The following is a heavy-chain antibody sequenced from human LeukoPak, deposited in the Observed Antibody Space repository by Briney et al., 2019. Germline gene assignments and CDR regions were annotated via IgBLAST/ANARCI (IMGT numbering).Heavy chain of an antibody. CDR2: FDPEDGET. V-gene: IGHV1-24*01. J-gene: IGHJ6*02. CDR3: ATAGYSSGWYDGYYYYGMHV. D-gene: IGHD6-19*01. CDR1: GYTLTELS. Sequence: ASVKVSCKVSGYTLTELSMHWVRQAPGKGLEWMGGFDPEDGETIYAQKFQGRVTMTEDTSTDTAYMELSSLRSEDTAVYYCATAGYSSGWYDGYYYYGMHVWGQGTTVTVSS.